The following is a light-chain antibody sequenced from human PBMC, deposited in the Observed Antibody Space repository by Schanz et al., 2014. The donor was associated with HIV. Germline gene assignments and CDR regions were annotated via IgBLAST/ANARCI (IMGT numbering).Light chain of an antibody. V-gene: IGLV2-14*03. CDR2: DVI. Sequence: QSVLTQPASVSGSPGQSISISCTGSSSDIGGYKYVSWYQQHPDKAPKLVIFDVIKRPSGVSNRFSGSKSGNTASLTISGLQADDEADYYCSSYAGSKNLVVFGGGTKLTVL. J-gene: IGLJ2*01. CDR3: SSYAGSKNLVV. CDR1: SSDIGGYKY.